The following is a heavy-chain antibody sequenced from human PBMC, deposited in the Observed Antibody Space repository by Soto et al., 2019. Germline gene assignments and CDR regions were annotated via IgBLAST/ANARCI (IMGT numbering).Heavy chain of an antibody. CDR2: IYASGRT. D-gene: IGHD2-15*01. J-gene: IGHJ6*03. Sequence: QVQLQESGPGLVKPSETLSLTCTVSGGSINSYFWSWIRQPPGKPLEWIGYIYASGRTNYNPSLKGRVTIAADMSKNQFYLTLTSVTSADTAIYYCARVGFGIVGYYYYYMDVWGKGTTVTVSS. V-gene: IGHV4-59*01. CDR1: GGSINSYF. CDR3: ARVGFGIVGYYYYYMDV.